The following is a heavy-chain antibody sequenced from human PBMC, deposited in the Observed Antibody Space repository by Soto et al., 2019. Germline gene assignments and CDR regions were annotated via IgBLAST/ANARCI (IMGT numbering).Heavy chain of an antibody. Sequence: SETLSLTCTVSGGSISSDIYSWRWIRQPPGKGLEWIASIYYSGSIYYNPSLKSRATISVDASQNQFSLRLTSLTAADTAVYYCARSYGSGGGHFAQWGQGTLVTVSS. D-gene: IGHD3-10*01. CDR1: GGSISSDIYS. CDR3: ARSYGSGGGHFAQ. CDR2: IYYSGSI. J-gene: IGHJ4*02. V-gene: IGHV4-39*01.